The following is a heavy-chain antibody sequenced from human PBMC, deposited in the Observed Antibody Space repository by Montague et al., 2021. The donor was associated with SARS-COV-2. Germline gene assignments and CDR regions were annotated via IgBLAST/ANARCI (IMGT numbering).Heavy chain of an antibody. D-gene: IGHD1-7*01. CDR2: ISYDGSNK. CDR3: ATELELSAFDI. J-gene: IGHJ3*02. V-gene: IGHV3-30*04. Sequence: SLRLSCAASGFTFSSYAMHWVRQAPGKGLEWVAVISYDGSNKYYVDSVKGRFTIPRDNSKSTLYLQMNSLRAEDTAVYYCATELELSAFDIWGQGTMVTVSS. CDR1: GFTFSSYA.